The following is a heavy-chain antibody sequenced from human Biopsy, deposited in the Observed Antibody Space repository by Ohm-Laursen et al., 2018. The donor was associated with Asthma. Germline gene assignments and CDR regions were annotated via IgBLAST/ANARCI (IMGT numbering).Heavy chain of an antibody. CDR3: ARKAGSCISRTCYSLDF. J-gene: IGHJ4*02. CDR1: GGTFNTYV. CDR2: IDSVFGTT. V-gene: IGHV1-69*13. Sequence: ASVKVSCKSLGGTFNTYVIGWVRQAPGQGLEWMGGIDSVFGTTTYPQKFQDRVTITADDSTSTVYMELSSLRSEDAAVYYCARKAGSCISRTCYSLDFWGQGTLVTVSS. D-gene: IGHD2-2*01.